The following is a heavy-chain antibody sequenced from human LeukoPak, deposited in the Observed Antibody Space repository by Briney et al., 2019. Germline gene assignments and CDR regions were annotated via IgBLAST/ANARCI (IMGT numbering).Heavy chain of an antibody. J-gene: IGHJ4*02. D-gene: IGHD3-9*01. V-gene: IGHV1-69*01. CDR3: ARDLVGSHTSYSSGAWDY. Sequence: SVTVSCKASGGTFSNYAISWVRQAPGQGLEWMGGIIPIFDTADYAQKFQGRLTITADESTSTAYMELSSLKAEDTAVYYCARDLVGSHTSYSSGAWDYWGQGTLVTVSS. CDR1: GGTFSNYA. CDR2: IIPIFDTA.